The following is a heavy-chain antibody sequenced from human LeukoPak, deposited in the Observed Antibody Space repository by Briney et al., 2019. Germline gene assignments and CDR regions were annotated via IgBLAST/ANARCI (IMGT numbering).Heavy chain of an antibody. J-gene: IGHJ4*02. V-gene: IGHV4-59*12. CDR3: ARDRPSDY. Sequence: SEALSLTCTVSGGSISSYYWSWIRQPPGKGLEWIGYIYYSGSTNYNPSLKSRVTISVDTSKNQFSLKLSSVTAADTAVYYCARDRPSDYWGQGTLVTVSS. CDR2: IYYSGST. CDR1: GGSISSYY.